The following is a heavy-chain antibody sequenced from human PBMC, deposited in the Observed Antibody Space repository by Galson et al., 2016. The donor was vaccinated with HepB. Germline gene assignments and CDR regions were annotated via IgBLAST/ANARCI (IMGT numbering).Heavy chain of an antibody. CDR3: ARSGIYDFWSGYYKKSYYYQHGLDV. V-gene: IGHV3-23*01. D-gene: IGHD3-3*01. CDR2: ISGSGGRT. J-gene: IGHJ6*04. CDR1: GLTFSNYA. Sequence: SLRLSCAASGLTFSNYAMNWVRQAPGKGLEWVSGISGSGGRTFYADSVKGRFTISRDNSKNTLYLQMNSLRAEDMALYHCARSGIYDFWSGYYKKSYYYQHGLDVWGKGTTVTVSS.